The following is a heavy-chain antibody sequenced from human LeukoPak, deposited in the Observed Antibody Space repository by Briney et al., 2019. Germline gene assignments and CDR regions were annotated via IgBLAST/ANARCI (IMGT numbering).Heavy chain of an antibody. CDR1: GFTFSTFA. V-gene: IGHV3-23*01. CDR2: IFPSGGEI. J-gene: IGHJ4*02. Sequence: PPGGSLRPSCAASGFTFSTFAMIWVRQPPGKGLEWVSSIFPSGGEIHYADSVRGRFTISRGNSKSTLSLQMNSLRAEDTAIYYCATYRQVLLPFESWGQGTLVTVSS. CDR3: ATYRQVLLPFES. D-gene: IGHD2-8*02.